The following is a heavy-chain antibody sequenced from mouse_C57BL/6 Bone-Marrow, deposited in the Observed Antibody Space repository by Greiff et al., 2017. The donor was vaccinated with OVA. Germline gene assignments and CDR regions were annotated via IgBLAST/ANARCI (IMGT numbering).Heavy chain of an antibody. CDR3: ARFYFDY. CDR2: ISSGGSTI. J-gene: IGHJ2*01. V-gene: IGHV5-17*01. CDR1: GFTFSDYG. Sequence: EVMLVESGGGLVKPGGSLKLSCAASGFTFSDYGMHWVRQAPEKGLEWVAHISSGGSTIYYADTVKGRFTISRDNAKNTLFLQMASLRSEDTAMYYCARFYFDYWGQGTTLTVSS.